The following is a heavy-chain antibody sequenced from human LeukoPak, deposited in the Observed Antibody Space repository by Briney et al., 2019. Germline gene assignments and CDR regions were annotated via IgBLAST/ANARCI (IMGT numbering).Heavy chain of an antibody. CDR2: VKEDGTTK. D-gene: IGHD3-22*01. V-gene: IGHV3-7*03. J-gene: IGHJ5*02. CDR3: AKMLTMIVVVITSSWFDP. CDR1: GFSFTNYW. Sequence: GGSLRLSCAASGFSFTNYWMSWVRQAPGKGLEWVANVKEDGTTKQYVDSVKGRFTISRDNAKNTLYLQMDSLRAEDTAVYYCAKMLTMIVVVITSSWFDPWGQGTLVTVSS.